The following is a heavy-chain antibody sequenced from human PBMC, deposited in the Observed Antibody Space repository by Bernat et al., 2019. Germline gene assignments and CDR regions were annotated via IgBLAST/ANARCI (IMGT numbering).Heavy chain of an antibody. CDR2: INPSGGST. Sequence: QVQLVQSGAEVKKPGASVKVSCKASGYTFTSYYMHWVRQAPGQGLEWMGIINPSGGSTSYAQKFQGRVTMTRDTFTSTVYMELSSLRSDDTAVYYCARDQSRYFDWLTQGYYYYGMDVWGQGTTVTVSS. D-gene: IGHD3-9*01. CDR3: ARDQSRYFDWLTQGYYYYGMDV. J-gene: IGHJ6*02. CDR1: GYTFTSYY. V-gene: IGHV1-46*01.